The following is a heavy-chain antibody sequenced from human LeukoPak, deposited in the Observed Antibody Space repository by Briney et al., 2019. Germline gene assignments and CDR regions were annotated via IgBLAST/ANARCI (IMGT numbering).Heavy chain of an antibody. Sequence: PGGSLRLSCAASGFTFGSYAMSWVRQAPGKGLEWVSAISGSGGSTYYADSVKGRFTISRDNSKNTLYLQMNSLRAEDTAVYYCARDQRMGIAAWRGKNYFDYWGQGTLVTVSS. CDR2: ISGSGGST. D-gene: IGHD1-26*01. J-gene: IGHJ4*02. CDR1: GFTFGSYA. V-gene: IGHV3-23*01. CDR3: ARDQRMGIAAWRGKNYFDY.